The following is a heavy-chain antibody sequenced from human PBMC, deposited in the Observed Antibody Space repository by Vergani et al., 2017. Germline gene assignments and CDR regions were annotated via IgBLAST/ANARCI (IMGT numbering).Heavy chain of an antibody. V-gene: IGHV5-51*01. CDR3: PRHTTYTDS. D-gene: IGHD1-1*01. Sequence: EVELVQSGPEMRKPGESLKISCKGSEYSFGNYWIGWVRQMPGKGLEWMGIIYPADSDTRYSPSFQGQVTISADKSISTAFLQWDSLKASDTALYYCPRHTTYTDSWGQGTLVTVS. CDR1: EYSFGNYW. J-gene: IGHJ4*02. CDR2: IYPADSDT.